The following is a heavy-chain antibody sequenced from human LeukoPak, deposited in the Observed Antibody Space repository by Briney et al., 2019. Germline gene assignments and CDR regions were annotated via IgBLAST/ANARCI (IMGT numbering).Heavy chain of an antibody. CDR2: ISSSGVDT. D-gene: IGHD3-10*01. V-gene: IGHV3-23*01. CDR3: ARDGGAGSYYNVYYYYYYMDV. Sequence: GGSLRLSCAASGFAFSSYDMSWVRQAPGKGLEWVSSISSSGVDTYYADSVKGRFTISRDNAKNSLYLQMNSLRAEDTAVYYCARDGGAGSYYNVYYYYYYMDVWGKGTTVTVSS. J-gene: IGHJ6*03. CDR1: GFAFSSYD.